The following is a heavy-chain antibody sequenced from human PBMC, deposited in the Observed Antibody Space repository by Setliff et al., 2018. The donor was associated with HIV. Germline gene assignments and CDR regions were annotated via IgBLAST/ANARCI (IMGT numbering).Heavy chain of an antibody. CDR3: ARTALWFDEADWYFDL. CDR1: GGSISTYY. Sequence: PSETLSLTCTVSGGSISTYYWSWIRQPPGKGLEWIGNIYNGGSTYYNPSLKSRVTMLVDTSKNQFSLKLSSVTAVDTAVYYCARTALWFDEADWYFDLWGRGTLVTVSS. D-gene: IGHD3-10*01. CDR2: IYNGGST. J-gene: IGHJ2*01. V-gene: IGHV4-59*04.